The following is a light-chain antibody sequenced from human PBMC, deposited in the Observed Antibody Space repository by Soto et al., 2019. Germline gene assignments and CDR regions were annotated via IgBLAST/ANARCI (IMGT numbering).Light chain of an antibody. CDR3: QQHNSSPWT. J-gene: IGKJ1*01. Sequence: DIQMTQSPSTLSASVVDRVTITFRASQSISDWLAWFQQKPGKAPKLMIYDASSLESGVPSRFSGSGSGTEFTLTINSLQPEDFATYYCQQHNSSPWTFGQGTKVDIK. CDR2: DAS. CDR1: QSISDW. V-gene: IGKV1-5*01.